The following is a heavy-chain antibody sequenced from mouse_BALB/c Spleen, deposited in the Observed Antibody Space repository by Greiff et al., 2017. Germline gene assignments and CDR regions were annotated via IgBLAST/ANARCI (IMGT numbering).Heavy chain of an antibody. D-gene: IGHD1-2*01. Sequence: QVQLQQSGPSLVQPSQSLSITCTVSGFSLTSYGVHWVRQSPGKGLEWLGVIWRGGSTDYNAAFMSRLSITKDNSKSQVFFKMNSLQADDTAIYYCAKPNLFHYSQFAYWGQGTLVTVSA. CDR1: GFSLTSYG. CDR3: AKPNLFHYSQFAY. J-gene: IGHJ3*01. V-gene: IGHV2-5-1*01. CDR2: IWRGGST.